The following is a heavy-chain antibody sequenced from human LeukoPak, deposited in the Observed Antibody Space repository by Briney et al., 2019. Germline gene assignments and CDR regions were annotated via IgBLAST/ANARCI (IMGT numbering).Heavy chain of an antibody. CDR3: ASVRSGQLVRLFDY. J-gene: IGHJ4*02. D-gene: IGHD6-13*01. V-gene: IGHV4-39*07. CDR1: GSSINSSSYY. CDR2: IYYSGRT. Sequence: SEPLSLTCTVSGSSINSSSYYWGWIRQPPGKGLGRIGSIYYSGRTYYNPSLKGRVTISVDTSKNQFSLKLDCLTAADTAVYYCASVRSGQLVRLFDYWGQGTLVTVSS.